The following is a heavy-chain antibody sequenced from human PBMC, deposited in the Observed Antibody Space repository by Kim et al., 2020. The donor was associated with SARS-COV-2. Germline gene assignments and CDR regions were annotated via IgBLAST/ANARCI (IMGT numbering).Heavy chain of an antibody. Sequence: GGSLRLSCAASGFTFSSYSMNWVRQAPGKGLEWVSSISSSSSYIYYADSVKGRFTISRDNAKNSLYLQMNSLRAEDTAVYYCARDGGHSSGWYGGYWGQGTLVTVSS. J-gene: IGHJ4*02. CDR3: ARDGGHSSGWYGGY. CDR2: ISSSSSYI. D-gene: IGHD6-19*01. CDR1: GFTFSSYS. V-gene: IGHV3-21*01.